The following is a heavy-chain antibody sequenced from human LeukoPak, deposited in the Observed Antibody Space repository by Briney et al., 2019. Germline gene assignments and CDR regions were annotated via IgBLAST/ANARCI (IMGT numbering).Heavy chain of an antibody. Sequence: PGGSLRLSCAASGFTFSTYNMNWVRQAPGKGLEWVPSITSSSSYTFYADSVKGRFTISRDNAKNSLYLQMNSLRAEDTAVYYCAELGITMIGGVWGKGTTVTISS. V-gene: IGHV3-21*01. CDR2: ITSSSSYT. J-gene: IGHJ6*04. CDR3: AELGITMIGGV. CDR1: GFTFSTYN. D-gene: IGHD3-10*02.